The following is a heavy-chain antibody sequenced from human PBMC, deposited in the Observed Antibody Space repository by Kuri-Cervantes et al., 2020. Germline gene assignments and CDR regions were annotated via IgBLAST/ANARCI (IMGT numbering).Heavy chain of an antibody. CDR1: GGSFSGYY. Sequence: SQTLSLTCAVYGGSFSGYYWSWIRQPPGKGLEWIGEINHSGTTNYNPSLKSRVAMSVDTSKNQFSLKLSSVTAADTAVYYCARDNFWSGPDYWGQGTLVTVSS. D-gene: IGHD3-3*01. CDR2: INHSGTT. J-gene: IGHJ4*02. CDR3: ARDNFWSGPDY. V-gene: IGHV4-34*01.